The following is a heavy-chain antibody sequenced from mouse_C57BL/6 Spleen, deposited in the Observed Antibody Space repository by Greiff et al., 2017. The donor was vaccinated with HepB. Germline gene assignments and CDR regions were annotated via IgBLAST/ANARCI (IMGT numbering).Heavy chain of an antibody. V-gene: IGHV5-17*01. Sequence: EVKLQESGGGLVKPGGSLKLSCAASGFTFSDYGMHWVRQAPEKGLEWVAYISSGSSTIYYADTVKGRFTISRDNAKNTLFLQMTSLRSEDTAMYYCARANWAYYYAMDYWGQGTSVTVSS. CDR1: GFTFSDYG. J-gene: IGHJ4*01. D-gene: IGHD4-1*01. CDR3: ARANWAYYYAMDY. CDR2: ISSGSSTI.